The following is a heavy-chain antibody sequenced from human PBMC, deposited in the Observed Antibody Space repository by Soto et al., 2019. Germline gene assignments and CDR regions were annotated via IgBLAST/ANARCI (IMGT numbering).Heavy chain of an antibody. CDR2: INSDGSST. V-gene: IGHV3-74*01. CDR3: ARDRGWFGDVPFDY. CDR1: GFTFSSYW. Sequence: EVQLVESGCGLVQPGGSLSLSCAASGFTFSSYWMHWVRQAPGKGLVWVSRINSDGSSTSYADSVKGRFTISRDNAKNTLYLQMNSLRAEDTAVYYCARDRGWFGDVPFDYWGKGTLVTVSS. J-gene: IGHJ4*02. D-gene: IGHD3-10*01.